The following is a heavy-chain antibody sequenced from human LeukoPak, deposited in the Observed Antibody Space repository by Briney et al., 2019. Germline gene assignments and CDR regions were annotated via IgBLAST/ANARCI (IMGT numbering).Heavy chain of an antibody. J-gene: IGHJ3*02. V-gene: IGHV3-30*02. Sequence: TGGSLRLSCAASGFTFSSYGMHWVRQAPGKGLEWVAFIRYDGSNKYYADSVKGRFTISRDNAKNSLYLQMNSLRAEDTAVYYCARDSFSDYYDSSGYTDIWGQGTMVTVSS. CDR2: IRYDGSNK. CDR3: ARDSFSDYYDSSGYTDI. CDR1: GFTFSSYG. D-gene: IGHD3-22*01.